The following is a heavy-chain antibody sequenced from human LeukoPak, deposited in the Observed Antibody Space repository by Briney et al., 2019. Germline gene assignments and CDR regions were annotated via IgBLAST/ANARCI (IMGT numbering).Heavy chain of an antibody. CDR1: GFTFSSYA. J-gene: IGHJ4*02. CDR2: ISGSGGST. Sequence: PGGSLRLSCAASGFTFSSYAMSWVRQAPGKGLEWVSAISGSGGSTYYADSVKGRFTISRDNAKNSLYLQMNSLRAEDTAVYYCARDKFGSSCPYYWGQGTLVTVSS. D-gene: IGHD6-13*01. V-gene: IGHV3-23*01. CDR3: ARDKFGSSCPYY.